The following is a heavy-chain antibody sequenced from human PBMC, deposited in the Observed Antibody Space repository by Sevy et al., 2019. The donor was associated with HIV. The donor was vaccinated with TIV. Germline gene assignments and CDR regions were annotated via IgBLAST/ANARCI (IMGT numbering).Heavy chain of an antibody. CDR1: EFILTGYW. CDR3: ARAGGWGNINHSNQILDI. Sequence: GGSLRLSCAASEFILTGYWMNWVRQAPGKGLEWVANIDQDGSYKRYVDSVRGRFTISRDNANNFLYLQMSSLRADDTAVYYCARAGGWGNINHSNQILDIWGHGTKVTVSS. V-gene: IGHV3-7*01. D-gene: IGHD3-16*01. CDR2: IDQDGSYK. J-gene: IGHJ3*02.